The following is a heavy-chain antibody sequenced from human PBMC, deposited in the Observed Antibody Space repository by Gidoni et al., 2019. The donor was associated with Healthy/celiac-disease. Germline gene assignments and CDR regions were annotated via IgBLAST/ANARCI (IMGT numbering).Heavy chain of an antibody. Sequence: QVQLQESGPGLVKPSQTLSLTCTFSGGSISSGCYYWSWIRQHPAKGLEWIGYIYYSGSTYYNPSLKSRVTISVDTSKNQFSLKLSSVTAADTAVYYCARHKTYYYDSSGYYLIWYFDLWGRGTLVTVSS. CDR2: IYYSGST. CDR3: ARHKTYYYDSSGYYLIWYFDL. D-gene: IGHD3-22*01. CDR1: GGSISSGCYY. V-gene: IGHV4-31*03. J-gene: IGHJ2*01.